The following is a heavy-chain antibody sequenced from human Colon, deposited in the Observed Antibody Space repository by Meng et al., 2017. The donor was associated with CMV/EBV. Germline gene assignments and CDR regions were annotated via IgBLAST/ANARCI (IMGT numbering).Heavy chain of an antibody. CDR1: GFTFSNHA. CDR3: AKGPWGIVSH. D-gene: IGHD2-15*01. CDR2: IYAGGRSS. V-gene: IGHV3-23*03. Sequence: GGSLRLSCAGSGFTFSNHAMSWVRQAPGKGLEWVSVIYAGGRSSYFADSVKGRFIISRDNSKNTVYLQMNSLRAEDSAVYYCAKGPWGIVSHWGQGTLVTVSS. J-gene: IGHJ4*02.